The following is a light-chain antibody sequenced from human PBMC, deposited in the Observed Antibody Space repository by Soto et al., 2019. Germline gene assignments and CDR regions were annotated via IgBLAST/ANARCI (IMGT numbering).Light chain of an antibody. Sequence: ALTQPASVSGSPGQSITISCTGTSSDVGGYNSVSWHQQHPGKAPKVMIYDVSNRPSGVSDRFSGSKSGNTASLTISGLQAEDEADYYCSSYTSSSTVVFGGGTKVTVL. J-gene: IGLJ2*01. CDR1: SSDVGGYNS. CDR2: DVS. CDR3: SSYTSSSTVV. V-gene: IGLV2-14*01.